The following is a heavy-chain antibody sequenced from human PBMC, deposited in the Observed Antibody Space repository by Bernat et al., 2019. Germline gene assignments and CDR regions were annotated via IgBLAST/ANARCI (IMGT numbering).Heavy chain of an antibody. Sequence: EVQLVESGGGLVQPGGPLRLSCAASGFTFSSYWMSWVRQAPGKGLEWVANIKQDGSEKYYVDSVKGRFTISRDNAKNSLYLQMNSLRAEDTAVYYCARVLYVLRLLEWSNDAFDIWGQGTMVTVSS. CDR3: ARVLYVLRLLEWSNDAFDI. V-gene: IGHV3-7*03. D-gene: IGHD3-3*01. J-gene: IGHJ3*02. CDR1: GFTFSSYW. CDR2: IKQDGSEK.